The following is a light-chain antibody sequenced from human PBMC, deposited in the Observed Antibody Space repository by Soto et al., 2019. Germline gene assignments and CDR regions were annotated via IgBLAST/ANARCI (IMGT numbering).Light chain of an antibody. Sequence: MVLTQSPATLTVSPGERATLSCSASQSVSRNLAWYQQKPGQAPRLLIFGASTRATGIPARFSGSGSGTDFNLTITSLQSEDFAVYYCQQYYHWPRTFGQGTKV. CDR1: QSVSRN. CDR3: QQYYHWPRT. CDR2: GAS. V-gene: IGKV3-15*01. J-gene: IGKJ1*01.